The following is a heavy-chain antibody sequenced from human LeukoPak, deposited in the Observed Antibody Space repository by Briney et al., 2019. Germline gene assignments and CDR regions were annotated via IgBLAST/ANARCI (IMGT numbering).Heavy chain of an antibody. Sequence: GGSPRLSCAASGFTFSSYGMHWVRQAPGKGLEWVAFIRYDGSNKYYADSVKGRFTISRDNSKNTLYLQMNSLRAEDTAVYYCAKEFPYSYGSADYWGQGTLVTVSS. D-gene: IGHD5-18*01. CDR3: AKEFPYSYGSADY. CDR2: IRYDGSNK. J-gene: IGHJ4*02. CDR1: GFTFSSYG. V-gene: IGHV3-30*02.